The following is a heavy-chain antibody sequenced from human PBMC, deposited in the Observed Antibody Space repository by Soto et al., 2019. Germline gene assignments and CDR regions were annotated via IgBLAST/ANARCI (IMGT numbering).Heavy chain of an antibody. CDR2: ISAYNGNT. CDR1: GYTFTSYG. Sequence: GASVKVSCKASGYTFTSYGISWVRQAPGQGLEWMGWISAYNGNTNYAQKLQGRVTMTTDTSTSTAYMELRSLRSDDTAVYYCARDTRRQTRNYALVIQHWGQGTLVTVSS. J-gene: IGHJ1*01. D-gene: IGHD1-7*01. CDR3: ARDTRRQTRNYALVIQH. V-gene: IGHV1-18*01.